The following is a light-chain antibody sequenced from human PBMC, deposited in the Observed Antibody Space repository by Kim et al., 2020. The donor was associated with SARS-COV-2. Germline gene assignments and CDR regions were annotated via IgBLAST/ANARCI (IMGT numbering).Light chain of an antibody. J-gene: IGLJ2*01. V-gene: IGLV3-1*01. CDR3: QAWDSSTAV. CDR2: QDS. CDR1: KLGDKY. Sequence: VSPGHTASLTCSGDKLGDKYACWYQQKPGQSPVLVIYQDSKRPSGIPERFSGSNSGNTATLTISGTQAMDEADYYCQAWDSSTAVFGGGTKLTVL.